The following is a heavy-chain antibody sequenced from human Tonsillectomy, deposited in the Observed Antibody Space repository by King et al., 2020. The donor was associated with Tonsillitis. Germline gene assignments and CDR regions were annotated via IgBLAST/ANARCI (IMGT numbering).Heavy chain of an antibody. CDR3: AITGYSVYYYYMDV. J-gene: IGHJ6*03. Sequence: VQLQESGPGLVKPSETLSLTCTVSGGSISSYYWSWIRQPPGKGLEWIGYICYSGSTNYNPSLKSRVTISVDTSKNQFSLKLSSVTAADTAVYYCAITGYSVYYYYMDVWGKGTTVTVSS. CDR2: ICYSGST. D-gene: IGHD2-15*01. CDR1: GGSISSYY. V-gene: IGHV4-59*08.